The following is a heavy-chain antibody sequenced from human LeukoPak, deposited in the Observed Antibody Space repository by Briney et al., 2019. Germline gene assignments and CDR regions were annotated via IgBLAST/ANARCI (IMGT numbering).Heavy chain of an antibody. CDR1: GYTFTGYY. CDR2: INPNSGGT. Sequence: SVKVSCKASGYTFTGYYMPWVRQAPGQGLEWMGWINPNSGGTNYAQKFQGRVTMARDTSISTAYMKLSRLRSDDTAVYYCARTGGYCSSTSCYMIDYWGQGTLVTVSS. CDR3: ARTGGYCSSTSCYMIDY. J-gene: IGHJ4*02. D-gene: IGHD2-2*02. V-gene: IGHV1-2*02.